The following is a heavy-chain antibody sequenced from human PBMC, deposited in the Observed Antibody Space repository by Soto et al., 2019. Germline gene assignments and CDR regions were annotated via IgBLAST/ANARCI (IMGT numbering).Heavy chain of an antibody. Sequence: GGSLRLSCAASGFTFISYAMSWVRQAPGKGLEWVSAISGSGGSTYYADSVKGRFTISRDNSKNTLYLQMNSLRAEDTAVYYCAKDGYSSSWYFDYWGQGTLVTVSS. CDR1: GFTFISYA. CDR3: AKDGYSSSWYFDY. J-gene: IGHJ4*02. D-gene: IGHD6-13*01. CDR2: ISGSGGST. V-gene: IGHV3-23*01.